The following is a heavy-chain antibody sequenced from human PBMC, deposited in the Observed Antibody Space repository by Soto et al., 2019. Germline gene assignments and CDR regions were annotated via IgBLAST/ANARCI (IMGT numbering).Heavy chain of an antibody. CDR3: AGGTDTWFFAL. CDR2: IYDSGNT. J-gene: IGHJ2*01. CDR1: GGSISDVACY. V-gene: IGHV4-31*03. D-gene: IGHD3-9*01. Sequence: SVTLCLTCTVSGGSISDVACYWSCIRQPPGKGLEWIGHIYDSGNTYYKSSLKSRLTFSVDTSKNHFSLKLTSVTAADTAVYYCAGGTDTWFFALWGRGTLVTVSS.